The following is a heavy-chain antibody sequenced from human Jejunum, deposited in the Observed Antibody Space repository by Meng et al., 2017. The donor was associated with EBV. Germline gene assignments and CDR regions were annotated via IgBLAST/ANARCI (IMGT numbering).Heavy chain of an antibody. V-gene: IGHV4-39*01. D-gene: IGHD1-26*01. CDR3: ARQGPSGRTFDY. CDR2: YYNSGST. Sequence: RKLQEPGPGLVKPSETLSLTCTVSGGSIISSSYYWGWIRQPPGKGLEWIGTYYNSGSTYYNPSLKSRVTISVDTSKNQFSLKLISVTAADTAAYYCARQGPSGRTFDYWGQGTLVTVSS. CDR1: GGSIISSSYY. J-gene: IGHJ4*02.